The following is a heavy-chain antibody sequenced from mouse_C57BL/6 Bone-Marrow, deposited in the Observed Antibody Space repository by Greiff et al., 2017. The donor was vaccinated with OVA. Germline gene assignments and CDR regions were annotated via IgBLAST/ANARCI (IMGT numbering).Heavy chain of an antibody. Sequence: QVQLQQPGAELVRPGSSVKLSCKASGYTFTSYWMHWVKQRPIQGLEWIGNIDPSDSETHYNQKFKDKATLTVDKSSRTAYMQLSSLTSEDSAVYYCSREGYYGSSPYYFDYWGQGTTLTVSS. CDR3: SREGYYGSSPYYFDY. CDR2: IDPSDSET. J-gene: IGHJ2*01. D-gene: IGHD1-1*01. V-gene: IGHV1-52*01. CDR1: GYTFTSYW.